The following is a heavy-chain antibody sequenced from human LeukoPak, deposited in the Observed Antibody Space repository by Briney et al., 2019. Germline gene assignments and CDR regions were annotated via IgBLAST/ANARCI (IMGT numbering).Heavy chain of an antibody. CDR1: GLSLSDYG. CDR3: ARERSTALDY. CDR2: ITMNSVR. J-gene: IGHJ4*02. D-gene: IGHD2-21*02. Sequence: GGSLRLSCSASGLSLSDYGMSWVRQAPGKGLEWVSYITMNSVRIYADSVKGLFTISRDNDKNSVYLQMNTLRDEDTAVYYCARERSTALDYWGQGTLVTVSS. V-gene: IGHV3-69-1*01.